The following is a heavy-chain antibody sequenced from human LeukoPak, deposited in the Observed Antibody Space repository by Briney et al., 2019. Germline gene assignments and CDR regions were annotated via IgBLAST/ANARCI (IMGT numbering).Heavy chain of an antibody. CDR1: GGSFSGYY. V-gene: IGHV4-34*01. Sequence: PSETLSLTCAVYGGSFSGYYWSWIRQPPGKGLEWIGEINHSGSTNYNPSLKSRVTISVDTSKNQFSLKLSSVTAADTAVYYCARGRNHYDILTGYKPFDYWGQGTLVTVSS. CDR3: ARGRNHYDILTGYKPFDY. J-gene: IGHJ4*02. CDR2: INHSGST. D-gene: IGHD3-9*01.